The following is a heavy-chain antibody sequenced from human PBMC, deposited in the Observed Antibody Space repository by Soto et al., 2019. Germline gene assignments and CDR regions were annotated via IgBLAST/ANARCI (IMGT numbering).Heavy chain of an antibody. J-gene: IGHJ4*02. CDR1: GGSFLGYY. CDR2: INHSGST. Sequence: XETMSLRCPVDGGSFLGYYWSWIRHPPGKGLEWIGEINHSGSTNYNPSLKSRVTISVDTSKNQFSLKLSSVTAADTAVYYCARGRDSYNSDYFDYWGQGTLVTVSS. CDR3: ARGRDSYNSDYFDY. V-gene: IGHV4-34*01. D-gene: IGHD5-12*01.